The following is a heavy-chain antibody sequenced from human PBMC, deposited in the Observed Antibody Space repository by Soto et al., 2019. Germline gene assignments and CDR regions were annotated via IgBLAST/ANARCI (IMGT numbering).Heavy chain of an antibody. CDR3: ARDQSTQGAFDI. CDR2: IYYSGST. Sequence: QVQLQESGPGLVKPSQTLSLTCTVSGGSISSGDYYWSWIRQPPGKGLEWIGYIYYSGSTYYNPCLKSRVTLSVDTSKNQFSLKLSSVTAADTAVYYCARDQSTQGAFDIWGQGTMVTVSS. V-gene: IGHV4-30-4*01. J-gene: IGHJ3*02. CDR1: GGSISSGDYY.